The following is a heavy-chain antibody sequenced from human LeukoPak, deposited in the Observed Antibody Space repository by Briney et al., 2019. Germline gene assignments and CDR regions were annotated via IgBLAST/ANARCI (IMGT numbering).Heavy chain of an antibody. D-gene: IGHD3-10*01. CDR2: IYYSGST. J-gene: IGHJ5*02. V-gene: IGHV4-59*02. CDR1: GGSVSSYY. CDR3: ARGVLLWFGELSDLWFDP. Sequence: TSETLSLTCTVSGGSVSSYYWSWIRQPPGKGLEWIGYIYYSGSTNYSPSLKSRVTISVDTSKNQFSLKLSSVTAADTAVYYCARGVLLWFGELSDLWFDPWGQGTLVTVSA.